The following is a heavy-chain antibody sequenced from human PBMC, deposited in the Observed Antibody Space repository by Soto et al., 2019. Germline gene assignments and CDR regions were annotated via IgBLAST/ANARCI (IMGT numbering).Heavy chain of an antibody. CDR2: IYYSGST. CDR3: ARRSPFIL. D-gene: IGHD3-16*02. CDR1: GGSISSSSYY. Sequence: QLQLQESGPGLVKPSDTLFLTCTVSGGSISSSSYYWGWFLQAPGKGLEWIWNIYYSGSTNYNPSLKSGLTISVAASKNQFSLNLSAFPAAATAVYYCARRSPFILWGNGTLVTVS. V-gene: IGHV4-39*01. J-gene: IGHJ4*01.